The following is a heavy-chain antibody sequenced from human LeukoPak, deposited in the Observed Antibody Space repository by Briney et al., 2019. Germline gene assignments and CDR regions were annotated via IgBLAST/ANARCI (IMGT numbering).Heavy chain of an antibody. V-gene: IGHV3-21*01. CDR1: GFTFSSCS. CDR2: ISSSSTYI. J-gene: IGHJ4*02. Sequence: GGSLRLSCAASGFTFSSCSMNWVRKAPGKGLEWVSSISSSSTYIYYADSVKGRFTISRDNAKNSLYLQMNSLRAEDTAVYYCARDSSGYTFDYWGQGTLVTVSS. CDR3: ARDSSGYTFDY. D-gene: IGHD3-22*01.